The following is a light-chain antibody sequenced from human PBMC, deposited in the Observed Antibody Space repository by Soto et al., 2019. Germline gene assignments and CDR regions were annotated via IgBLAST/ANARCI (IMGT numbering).Light chain of an antibody. Sequence: QPVLTQSPSASASLGASVKLTCTLSSGHSSYTIAWHQQQPEKGPRYLMDLHSDGSHNKGDGIPDRFSGSSSGAERYLTISSLQSEDEADYYCQTWGTGIRVFGGGTKVTVL. CDR1: SGHSSYT. V-gene: IGLV4-69*01. J-gene: IGLJ2*01. CDR3: QTWGTGIRV. CDR2: LHSDGSH.